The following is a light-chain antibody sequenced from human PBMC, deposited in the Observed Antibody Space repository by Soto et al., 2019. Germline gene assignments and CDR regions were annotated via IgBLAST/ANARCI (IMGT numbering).Light chain of an antibody. CDR2: RDG. Sequence: QSVLTQPPSASGTPGQRVTISCSGSNSNIGSNTVNWYQQLPGTAPKLLIFRDGQRPSGVPDRFFGSKSGTSASLAISGLRSEDEAHYYCAVWDASLTGWVFGGGTKLTVL. V-gene: IGLV1-44*01. CDR3: AVWDASLTGWV. CDR1: NSNIGSNT. J-gene: IGLJ3*02.